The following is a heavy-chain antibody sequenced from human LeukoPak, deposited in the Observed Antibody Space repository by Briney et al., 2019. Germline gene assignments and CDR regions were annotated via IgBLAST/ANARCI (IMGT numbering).Heavy chain of an antibody. CDR3: ARGTILRYFDWLPPDY. CDR1: GGSFSGYY. D-gene: IGHD3-9*01. V-gene: IGHV4-34*01. Sequence: SETLSLTCAVYGGSFSGYYWSWIRQPPGKGLEWIGEINHSGSTNYNPSLKSRVTISVDTSKNQFSLKLSSVTAADTAGYYCARGTILRYFDWLPPDYWGQGTLVTVSS. CDR2: INHSGST. J-gene: IGHJ4*02.